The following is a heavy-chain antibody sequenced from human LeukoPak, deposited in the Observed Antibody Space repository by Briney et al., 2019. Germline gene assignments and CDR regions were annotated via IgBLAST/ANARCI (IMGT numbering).Heavy chain of an antibody. D-gene: IGHD4/OR15-4a*01. J-gene: IGHJ4*02. CDR3: AREGLTSNY. V-gene: IGHV4-39*07. CDR1: GGSISSSSYY. Sequence: SETLSLTCTVSGGSISSSSYYWGWIRQPPGKGLEWIGSIHYSGSTYYNPSLKSRVTISVDTSKNQFSLKLSSVTAADTAVYYCAREGLTSNYWGQGTLVTVSS. CDR2: IHYSGST.